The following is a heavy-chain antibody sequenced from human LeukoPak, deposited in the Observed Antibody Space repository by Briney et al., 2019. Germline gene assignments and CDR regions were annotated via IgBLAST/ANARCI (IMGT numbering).Heavy chain of an antibody. J-gene: IGHJ4*02. D-gene: IGHD3-22*01. CDR3: ARGAPYDSSGYYSGGDY. CDR2: MNPNSGNT. V-gene: IGHV1-8*01. Sequence: ASVKVSCKASGCTFTSYDINWVRQATGQGLEWMGWMNPNSGNTGYAQKFQGRVTMTRNTSISTAYMELSSLRSEDTAVYYCARGAPYDSSGYYSGGDYWGQGTLVTVSS. CDR1: GCTFTSYD.